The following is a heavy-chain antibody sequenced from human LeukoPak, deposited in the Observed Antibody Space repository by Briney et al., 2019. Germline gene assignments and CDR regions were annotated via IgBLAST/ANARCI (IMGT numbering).Heavy chain of an antibody. CDR2: INSDGSRT. Sequence: GGSLRLSCAASKFSFSAYWMHWVRQAPGKGLVWVSRINSDGSRTNYADSVKGRFTISRDNAKNTLYLQMNSLRAEDTAVYYCARGGIAVAGTFDYWGQGTLVTVSS. J-gene: IGHJ4*02. V-gene: IGHV3-74*01. D-gene: IGHD6-19*01. CDR3: ARGGIAVAGTFDY. CDR1: KFSFSAYW.